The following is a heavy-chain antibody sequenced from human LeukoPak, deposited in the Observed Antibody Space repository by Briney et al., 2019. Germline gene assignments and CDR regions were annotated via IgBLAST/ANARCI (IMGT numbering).Heavy chain of an antibody. J-gene: IGHJ5*02. D-gene: IGHD6-13*01. CDR1: GFTFSSYS. CDR2: ISSSSSYI. V-gene: IGHV3-21*01. CDR3: APGYSSSWYANAGNWFDP. Sequence: GGSLRLSCAASGFTFSSYSMNWVRQAPGKGLEWVSSISSSSSYIYYADSVKGRFTISRDNAKNSLYLQMNSLRAEDTALYYCAPGYSSSWYANAGNWFDPWGQGTLVTVSS.